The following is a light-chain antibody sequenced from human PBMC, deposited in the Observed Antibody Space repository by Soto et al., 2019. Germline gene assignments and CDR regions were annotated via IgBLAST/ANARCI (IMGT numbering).Light chain of an antibody. V-gene: IGKV4-1*01. J-gene: IGKJ4*01. CDR3: QQHYSAPLT. CDR1: QSLLSNNKNF. Sequence: DIVLTQSPDSLTVSLGERATINCKSSQSLLSNNKNFIGWFQKRPGQPPKVLFSWSSTRESGVPDRFAGSGSGTDFTLTISNLQAEDVAVYYCQQHYSAPLTFGGGTKLEIK. CDR2: WSS.